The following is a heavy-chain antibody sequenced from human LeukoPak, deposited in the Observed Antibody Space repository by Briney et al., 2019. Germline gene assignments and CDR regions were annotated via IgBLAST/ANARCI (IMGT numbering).Heavy chain of an antibody. J-gene: IGHJ4*02. D-gene: IGHD1-26*01. CDR2: IGTAGDT. CDR1: GFTFSSYD. CDR3: VVGDTLTRFDY. Sequence: PGGSLRLSCAASGFTFSSYDMHWVRQATGKGLEWVSAIGTAGDTYYPGSVKGRFTISRENAKNSLYLQMNSLRAGDTAVYYCVVGDTLTRFDYWGQGTLVTVSS. V-gene: IGHV3-13*01.